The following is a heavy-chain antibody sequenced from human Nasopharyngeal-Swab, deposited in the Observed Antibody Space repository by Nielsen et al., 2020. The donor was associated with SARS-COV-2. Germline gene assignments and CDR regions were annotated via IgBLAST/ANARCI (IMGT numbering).Heavy chain of an antibody. V-gene: IGHV5-10-1*04. J-gene: IGHJ6*04. CDR3: ARHAKIDSGITWAGWAP. D-gene: IGHD1-26*01. CDR2: IDPSDSDT. CDR1: GYSFTSYW. Sequence: GGSLRLSCKGSGYSFTSYWISWVRQMPGKGLEWMGRIDPSDSDTRYSPSFQGQVTISADKSISTAYLQWSSLKASDTAMYYCARHAKIDSGITWAGWAPWGKGTTVTVSS.